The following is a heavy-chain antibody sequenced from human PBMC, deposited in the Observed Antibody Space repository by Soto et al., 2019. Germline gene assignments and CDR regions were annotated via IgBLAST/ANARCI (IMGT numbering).Heavy chain of an antibody. J-gene: IGHJ4*02. V-gene: IGHV3-33*05. Sequence: QVQLVESGGGVVQPGTSLRLSCVGSGFTFRSYVIHWVRQAPGKGLEWVALTSYDGSNNFYGDSVNCRFTISRHNSRNTVELRIVSLTFLDTDLYFCARWGTMWGLDVWGQGTLVSVS. CDR3: ARWGTMWGLDV. CDR1: GFTFRSYV. D-gene: IGHD3-16*01. CDR2: TSYDGSNN.